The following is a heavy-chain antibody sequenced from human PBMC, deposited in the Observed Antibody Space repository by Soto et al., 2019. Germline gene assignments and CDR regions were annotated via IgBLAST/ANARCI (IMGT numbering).Heavy chain of an antibody. CDR1: GFIFSITY. Sequence: EVQLVESGGALVQPGGSLRLSCVVSGFIFSITYMAWVRQAPGKGLEWVSFLYNGGSTSYADSVKGRFTISRDNSKDTLYLQMNSLRVEHKDVYYCPRDVDKNSWYSYWGQGTLVTVSS. D-gene: IGHD6-13*01. J-gene: IGHJ4*02. CDR3: PRDVDKNSWYSY. V-gene: IGHV3-66*01. CDR2: LYNGGST.